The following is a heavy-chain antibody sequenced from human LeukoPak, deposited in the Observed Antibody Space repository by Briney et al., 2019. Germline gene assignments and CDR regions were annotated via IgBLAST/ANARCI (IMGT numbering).Heavy chain of an antibody. CDR2: IYYSGST. D-gene: IGHD3-10*01. J-gene: IGHJ4*02. V-gene: IGHV4-39*01. Sequence: PSETLSLTCTVSGGSISSSSYYWGWIRQPPGKGLEWIGSIYYSGSTYYNPSLKSRVTISVDTSKNQFSLKLSSVTAADTAVYYCARQIAYYYAPLDYWGQGTLVTVSS. CDR3: ARQIAYYYAPLDY. CDR1: GGSISSSSYY.